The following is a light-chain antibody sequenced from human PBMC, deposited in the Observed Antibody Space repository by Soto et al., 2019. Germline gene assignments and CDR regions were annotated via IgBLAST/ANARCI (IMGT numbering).Light chain of an antibody. Sequence: DIQMTQSPSTLPASVGDRVTITCRASQSIDSWLAWDQQKPGAAPKLLIYDASTLESGVPSRVSGSGSGTEFTLTISSLQPDDFATYYCQQYNSYSRTFGQGTKVDIK. V-gene: IGKV1-5*01. CDR3: QQYNSYSRT. CDR1: QSIDSW. J-gene: IGKJ1*01. CDR2: DAS.